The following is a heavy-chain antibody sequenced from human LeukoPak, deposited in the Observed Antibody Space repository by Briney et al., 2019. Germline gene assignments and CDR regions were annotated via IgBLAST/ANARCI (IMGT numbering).Heavy chain of an antibody. CDR3: ARVRKAAAGKGGFDY. J-gene: IGHJ4*02. V-gene: IGHV4-34*01. D-gene: IGHD6-13*01. CDR1: GGSFSGYY. CDR2: INLSGST. Sequence: PSETLSLTCAVYGGSFSGYYWSWIRHPPGKGLECSGEINLSGSTNSNPSLKSRVTLSQDTCKTQFSLKLTSVTRADTAVYYCARVRKAAAGKGGFDYWGQGNLVTVSS.